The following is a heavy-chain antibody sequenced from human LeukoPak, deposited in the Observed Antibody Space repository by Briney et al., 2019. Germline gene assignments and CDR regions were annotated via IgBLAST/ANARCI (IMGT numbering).Heavy chain of an antibody. Sequence: SVKVSCKASGFTSTNFAVQWVRQAREQRLEWIGWIIVGSGATKCAQDFQERVTITRDLSTSTLYMELRSLTSEDTAVYYCAADLSNPRMGASYLDSWGQGTLVTVSS. CDR3: AADLSNPRMGASYLDS. D-gene: IGHD3-16*01. CDR2: IIVGSGAT. V-gene: IGHV1-58*01. J-gene: IGHJ4*02. CDR1: GFTSTNFA.